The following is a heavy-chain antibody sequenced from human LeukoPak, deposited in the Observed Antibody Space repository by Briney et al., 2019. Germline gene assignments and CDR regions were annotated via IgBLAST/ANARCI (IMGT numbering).Heavy chain of an antibody. Sequence: GASVKVSCKASGGTFSSNAISWVRQAPGQGLEWMGGIMSTFGPAVYAVKFQGRVTITADESTSTAYMQMSRLTSEDTAVYYCAREDTDLVTDGFDVWGQGTVVTVSS. V-gene: IGHV1-69*13. J-gene: IGHJ3*01. CDR1: GGTFSSNA. CDR2: IMSTFGPA. D-gene: IGHD5-18*01. CDR3: AREDTDLVTDGFDV.